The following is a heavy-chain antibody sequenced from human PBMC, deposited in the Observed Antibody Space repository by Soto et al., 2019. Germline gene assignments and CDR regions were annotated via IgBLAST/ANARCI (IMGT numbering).Heavy chain of an antibody. J-gene: IGHJ4*02. CDR3: ARSFGWYAIDQ. D-gene: IGHD6-19*01. Sequence: QMQLQESGPGLVKPSETLSLTCAVSSASIISEQRWSWVRQPPGKGLEWIGEIHHSGSTNNNPSLRSRVTISVDKSKNQFSLNLNSVTAAETAVYYGARSFGWYAIDQWGQGTLVIVSS. CDR2: IHHSGST. CDR1: SASIISEQR. V-gene: IGHV4-4*02.